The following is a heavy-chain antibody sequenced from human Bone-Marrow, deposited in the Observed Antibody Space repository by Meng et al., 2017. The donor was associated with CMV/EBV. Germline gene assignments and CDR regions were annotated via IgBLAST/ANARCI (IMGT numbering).Heavy chain of an antibody. J-gene: IGHJ4*02. D-gene: IGHD3-3*01. CDR3: ARGRNLGITIFGVVSSYYFDY. Sequence: TSYDINGVRQATGQGLEWMGWMNPNSGNTGYAQKFQGRVTITRNTSISTAYMELSSLRSEDTAVYYCARGRNLGITIFGVVSSYYFDYWGQGTLVTVSS. CDR2: MNPNSGNT. CDR1: TSYD. V-gene: IGHV1-8*03.